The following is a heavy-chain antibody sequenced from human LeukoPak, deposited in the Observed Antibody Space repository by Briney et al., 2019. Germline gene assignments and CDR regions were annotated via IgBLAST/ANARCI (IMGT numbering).Heavy chain of an antibody. D-gene: IGHD6-19*01. Sequence: GGSLRLSCAASGFTFSSYDMHWVRQAPGKGLEWVAVISYDGSNKYYVDSVKGRFTISRDNSKNTLYLQMNSLRAEDTAVYYCARGKAVAGPVDVWGQGTTVTVSS. CDR2: ISYDGSNK. V-gene: IGHV3-30*03. J-gene: IGHJ6*02. CDR1: GFTFSSYD. CDR3: ARGKAVAGPVDV.